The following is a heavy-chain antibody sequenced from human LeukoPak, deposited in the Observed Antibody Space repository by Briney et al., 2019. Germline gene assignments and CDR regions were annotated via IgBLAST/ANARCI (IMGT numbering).Heavy chain of an antibody. V-gene: IGHV4-61*08. Sequence: SETLSLTCTVSGGSISSGGYYWSWIRQSPGQGLEGIGEISHTEGARSNPSLESRVTMSVGTSENQLSLTLLFVTAADTGVYYCARIRCAHSGSVCYNHWGLGTLVTVSS. CDR2: ISHTEGA. CDR1: GGSISSGGYY. J-gene: IGHJ4*02. CDR3: ARIRCAHSGSVCYNH. D-gene: IGHD3-22*01.